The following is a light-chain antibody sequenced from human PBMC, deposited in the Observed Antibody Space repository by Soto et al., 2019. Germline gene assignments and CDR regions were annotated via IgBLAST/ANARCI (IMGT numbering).Light chain of an antibody. J-gene: IGKJ1*01. V-gene: IGKV1-27*01. Sequence: DIQMTQAPSSLSASVRDRVTITCRASQGIRNDLAWYQQKPGQVPQLLIYAASTLQSGVPSRFSGSGSGTDITLTISSLQPEDVATYYCQKYDSAPWTCGQGTKVEIK. CDR2: AAS. CDR1: QGIRND. CDR3: QKYDSAPWT.